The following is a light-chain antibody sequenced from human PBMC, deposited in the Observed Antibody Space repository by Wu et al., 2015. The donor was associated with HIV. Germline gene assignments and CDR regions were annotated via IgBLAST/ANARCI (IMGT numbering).Light chain of an antibody. J-gene: IGKJ4*01. V-gene: IGKV1-9*01. CDR2: GAS. CDR1: QGFNNS. CDR3: QQRSNWPALT. Sequence: IQLTQSPSSLSASEGDRVTITCRASQGFNNSLAWHQQKPGKAPKLLIYGASTLQSGVPSRFSGGGSGTDFTLTISSLEPEDFAVYYCQQRSNWPALTFGGGTKVEIK.